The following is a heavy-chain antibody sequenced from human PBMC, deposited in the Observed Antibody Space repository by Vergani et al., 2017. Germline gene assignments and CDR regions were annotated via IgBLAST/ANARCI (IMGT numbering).Heavy chain of an antibody. CDR2: IYHSGST. Sequence: QVQLQESGPGLVKPPGTLSLTCAVSGGPISSSNWWSWVRQPPGKGLQWIGEIYHSGSTNYNPSLKSRGTISVDKSKNQFSLKLSSVTAADTAVYYCARALKLRYSPFGDYYYYGMDVWGQGTTVTVSS. CDR3: ARALKLRYSPFGDYYYYGMDV. D-gene: IGHD3-9*01. CDR1: GGPISSSNW. V-gene: IGHV4-4*03. J-gene: IGHJ6*02.